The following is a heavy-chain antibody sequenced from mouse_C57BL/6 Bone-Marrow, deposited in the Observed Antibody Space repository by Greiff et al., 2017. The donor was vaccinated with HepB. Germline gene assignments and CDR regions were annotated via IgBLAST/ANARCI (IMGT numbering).Heavy chain of an antibody. CDR2: ISYDGSN. D-gene: IGHD1-1*01. V-gene: IGHV3-6*01. CDR1: GYSITSGYY. CDR3: ARSITTVVGDYFDY. J-gene: IGHJ2*01. Sequence: EVHLVESGPGLVKPSQSLSLTCSVTGYSITSGYYWNWIRQFPGNKLEWMGYISYDGSNNYNPSLKNRISITRDTSKNQFFLKLNSVTTEDTATYYCARSITTVVGDYFDYWGQGTTLTVSS.